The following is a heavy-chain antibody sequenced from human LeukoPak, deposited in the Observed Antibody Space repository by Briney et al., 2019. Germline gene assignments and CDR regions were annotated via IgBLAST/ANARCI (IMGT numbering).Heavy chain of an antibody. J-gene: IGHJ4*02. CDR3: AREGITIFGVVMDY. CDR2: IKQDGSEK. Sequence: GGSLRLSCAASGFTFSSYWMSWVRQAPGKGLEWVANIKQDGSEKYYVDSVKGRFTISRDNAKNSLYLQMNSLRAEDTAVYYCAREGITIFGVVMDYWGQGTLVTVSS. V-gene: IGHV3-7*01. D-gene: IGHD3-3*01. CDR1: GFTFSSYW.